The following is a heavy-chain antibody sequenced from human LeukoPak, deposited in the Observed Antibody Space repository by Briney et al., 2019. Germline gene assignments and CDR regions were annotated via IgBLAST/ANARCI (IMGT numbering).Heavy chain of an antibody. CDR3: ARGIAAGTLDY. Sequence: SETLSLTCAVSGGSISSGGYSWSWIRQPPGKGLEWIGYIYHSGSTYYNPSLKSRVTISVDRSKNQFSLKLSSVAAADTAVYYCARGIAAGTLDYWGQGTLVTVSS. D-gene: IGHD6-13*01. CDR2: IYHSGST. CDR1: GGSISSGGYS. J-gene: IGHJ4*02. V-gene: IGHV4-30-2*01.